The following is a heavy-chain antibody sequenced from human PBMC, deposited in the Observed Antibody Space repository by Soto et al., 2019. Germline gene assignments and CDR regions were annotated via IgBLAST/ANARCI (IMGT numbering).Heavy chain of an antibody. J-gene: IGHJ4*02. D-gene: IGHD6-19*01. CDR2: IIPIFGTA. CDR3: ARDHAAVAGTSAFDY. Sequence: QVQLVQSGAEVKKPGSSVKVSCKASGGTFSSYAISWVRQAPGQGLEWMGGIIPIFGTANYAQKFQGRVTITADESTSTAYMGLSSLRSEDTAVYYCARDHAAVAGTSAFDYWGEGTLVTVSS. V-gene: IGHV1-69*01. CDR1: GGTFSSYA.